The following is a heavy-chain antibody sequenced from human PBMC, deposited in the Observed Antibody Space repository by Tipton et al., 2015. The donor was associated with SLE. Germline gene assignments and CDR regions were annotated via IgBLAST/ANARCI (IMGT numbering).Heavy chain of an antibody. D-gene: IGHD6-6*01. CDR1: AGSFSGYY. J-gene: IGHJ5*02. V-gene: IGHV4-34*01. CDR3: ATLDYSSSSGRQTWFDP. CDR2: INNSRSP. Sequence: SLTCAVSAGSFSGYYWSWIRQSPVRGLEWIGEINNSRSPNYNPSLKSRVTISVHTSKNQFSLKLNSVTAADTAMYYCATLDYSSSSGRQTWFDPWGQVTLVTVSS.